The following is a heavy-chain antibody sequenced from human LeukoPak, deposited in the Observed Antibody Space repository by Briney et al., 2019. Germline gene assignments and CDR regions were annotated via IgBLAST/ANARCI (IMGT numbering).Heavy chain of an antibody. Sequence: GGSLRLSCAASGFTFSSYAMNWARQAPGKGLEWVSGISNSGGSTYYADSVKGRFTISRDNSKNTLYLQMNSLRAEDTAVYYCAKETSSSSDYWGQGTLVTVSS. D-gene: IGHD6-6*01. J-gene: IGHJ4*02. CDR3: AKETSSSSDY. CDR1: GFTFSSYA. CDR2: ISNSGGST. V-gene: IGHV3-23*01.